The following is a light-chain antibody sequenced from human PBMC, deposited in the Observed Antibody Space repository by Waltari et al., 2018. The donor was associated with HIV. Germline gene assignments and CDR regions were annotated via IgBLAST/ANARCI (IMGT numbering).Light chain of an antibody. CDR3: QSYDTSLTDII. CDR2: GHV. J-gene: IGLJ2*01. V-gene: IGLV1-40*01. CDR1: SSNVEAAYD. Sequence: QSVLTQPPSVSGAPGQRVTISCTKSSSNVEAAYDVHWFQQVPGTAPTLLIYGHVNRPAGVPDRFSGSRSGTSASLAITGLQAEDEADYYGQSYDTSLTDIIFGGGTKLTVL.